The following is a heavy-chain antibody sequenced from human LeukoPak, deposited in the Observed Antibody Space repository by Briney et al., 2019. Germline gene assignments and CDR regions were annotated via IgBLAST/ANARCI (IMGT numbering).Heavy chain of an antibody. CDR3: ARGRRFDY. CDR1: GGSFSGYY. V-gene: IGHV4-34*01. Sequence: SETLSLTCAVYGGSFSGYYWSWIRQPPGKGLEWIGEINHSGSTNYNPSLKSRVTISVDTSKNQFSLKLSSVTAADTAVYYCARGRRFDYWSQGTLVTASS. J-gene: IGHJ4*02. CDR2: INHSGST.